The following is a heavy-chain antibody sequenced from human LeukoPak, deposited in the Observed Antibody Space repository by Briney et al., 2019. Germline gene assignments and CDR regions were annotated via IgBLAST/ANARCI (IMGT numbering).Heavy chain of an antibody. D-gene: IGHD1-26*01. Sequence: GGSLRLSCAASGFTFSDAWMSWVRQAPGKGLEWVGRIKSKTDGGTTDYAAPVKGRITISRDDSKNTLYLQMNSLKTEDTAVYYCTTRGGSFSILDYWGQGTLVTVSS. V-gene: IGHV3-15*01. J-gene: IGHJ4*02. CDR2: IKSKTDGGTT. CDR3: TTRGGSFSILDY. CDR1: GFTFSDAW.